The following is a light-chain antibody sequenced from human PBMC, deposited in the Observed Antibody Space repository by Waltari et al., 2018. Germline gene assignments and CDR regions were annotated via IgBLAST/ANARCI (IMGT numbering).Light chain of an antibody. CDR3: QVWDSDTDNRV. CDR1: KLGRTS. Sequence: SFVLTQPPSVSVAPGQTASIFCAGKKLGRTSVHGYQQRPGQAPVLVVYDDSDRPSGIPERFSGSNSGNTATLTISGVEAGDEADYYCQVWDSDTDNRVFGGGTKVTVL. J-gene: IGLJ3*02. V-gene: IGLV3-21*02. CDR2: DDS.